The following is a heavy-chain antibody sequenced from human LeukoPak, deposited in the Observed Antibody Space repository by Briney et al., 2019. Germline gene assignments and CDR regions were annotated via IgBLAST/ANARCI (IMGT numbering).Heavy chain of an antibody. J-gene: IGHJ4*02. D-gene: IGHD6-13*01. V-gene: IGHV3-30*18. Sequence: GRSLRLSCAASGFTFSSYGMHWVRQALGKGLEWVAVISYDGSNKYYADSLKGRFTISRDNSKNTLYLEMNSLRAEDTAVYFCANGGYSTSWYKSFDYWGPGTLVTVSS. CDR3: ANGGYSTSWYKSFDY. CDR2: ISYDGSNK. CDR1: GFTFSSYG.